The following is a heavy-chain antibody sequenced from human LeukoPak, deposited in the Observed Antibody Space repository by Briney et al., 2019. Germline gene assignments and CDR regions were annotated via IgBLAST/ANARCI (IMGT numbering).Heavy chain of an antibody. CDR3: ARGEMSTTLPH. CDR2: IASSATRT. V-gene: IGHV3-48*03. Sequence: GGSLRLSCAASGFTFSNSEMNWVRQAPGKGLEWISYIASSATRTYYADSVRGRFTISRDDALSSAYLEMNSLSAEDTAVYYCARGEMSTTLPHWGQGTLVIVSS. D-gene: IGHD5-24*01. J-gene: IGHJ4*01. CDR1: GFTFSNSE.